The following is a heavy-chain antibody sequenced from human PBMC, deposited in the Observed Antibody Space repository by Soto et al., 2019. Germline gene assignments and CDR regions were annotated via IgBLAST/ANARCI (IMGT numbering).Heavy chain of an antibody. Sequence: ASVKVSCKASGYTFTSYYMHWVRQAPGQGLEWMGIINPSGGSTSYAQKFQGRVTMTRDTSTSTVCMELSSLRSEDTAVYYCARAGIITMIQGYFYGMDVWGQGTTVTSP. J-gene: IGHJ6*02. D-gene: IGHD3-22*01. CDR1: GYTFTSYY. CDR3: ARAGIITMIQGYFYGMDV. V-gene: IGHV1-46*01. CDR2: INPSGGST.